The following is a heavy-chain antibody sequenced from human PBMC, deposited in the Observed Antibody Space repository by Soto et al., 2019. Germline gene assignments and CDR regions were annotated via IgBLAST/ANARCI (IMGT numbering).Heavy chain of an antibody. CDR3: ARDFWFGESRYSHLPHY. J-gene: IGHJ4*02. Sequence: QVQLQESGPGLVKPSETLSLTCTVSGGSISSYYWSWIRQPPGKRLEWIGYIYSSGSTNYNPSLKSRVTISVDTSKNQFSLKLSSVTAADTAVYYCARDFWFGESRYSHLPHYWGQGTLVTVSS. D-gene: IGHD3-10*01. CDR1: GGSISSYY. V-gene: IGHV4-59*01. CDR2: IYSSGST.